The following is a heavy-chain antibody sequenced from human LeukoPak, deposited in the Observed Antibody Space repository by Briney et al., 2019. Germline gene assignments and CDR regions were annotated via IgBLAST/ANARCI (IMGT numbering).Heavy chain of an antibody. CDR1: GYTLTELS. Sequence: ASVKVSCKVSGYTLTELSMHWVRQAPGKGLGWMGGFGPEDGETIYAQKFQGRVTMTEDTSTDTAYMELSSLRSEDTAVYYCATELSSSWYFDYWGQGTLVTVSS. CDR2: FGPEDGET. D-gene: IGHD6-13*01. CDR3: ATELSSSWYFDY. V-gene: IGHV1-24*01. J-gene: IGHJ4*02.